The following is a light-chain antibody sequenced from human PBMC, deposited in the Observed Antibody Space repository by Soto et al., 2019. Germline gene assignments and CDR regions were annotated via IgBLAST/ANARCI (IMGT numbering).Light chain of an antibody. CDR1: QSVSSN. J-gene: IGKJ3*01. V-gene: IGKV3-15*01. CDR2: GAS. Sequence: EILVTQSPATLSVSPGERATLSCRASQSVSSNLAWYQQKHGQAPRLLINGASTRATGVPARFSGSGSGTEFPLTISSLQSQDSAVYFCQQYNNWPFTFGPGTKVDIK. CDR3: QQYNNWPFT.